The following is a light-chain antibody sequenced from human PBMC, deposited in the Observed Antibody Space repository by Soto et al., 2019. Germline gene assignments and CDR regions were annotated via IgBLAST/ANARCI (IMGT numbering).Light chain of an antibody. Sequence: DIQMTQSPSSLSASIGDRVSFTCQASQDISKFLSWYQHKPGQTPSLLINDASKSHFGVPSRFSGSGSGTDFTFTISSLQTEDNATYYCQQYENRPYTFGPGT. CDR1: QDISKF. J-gene: IGKJ3*01. CDR2: DAS. V-gene: IGKV1-33*01. CDR3: QQYENRPYT.